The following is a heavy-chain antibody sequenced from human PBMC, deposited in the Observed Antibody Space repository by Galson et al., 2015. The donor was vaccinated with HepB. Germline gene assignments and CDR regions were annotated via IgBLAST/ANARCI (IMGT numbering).Heavy chain of an antibody. CDR2: ISAGSTTK. Sequence: SLRLSCAASGVTIPSYSMNWVRKAPGKGLEWLANISAGSTTKYYAASVKGRFTISRDNAKNLLYLHMNSLRGEDTACYYCAGNPASYDYYNMDVWGHGTTVTVSS. V-gene: IGHV3-48*01. CDR1: GVTIPSYS. J-gene: IGHJ6*02. CDR3: AGNPASYDYYNMDV.